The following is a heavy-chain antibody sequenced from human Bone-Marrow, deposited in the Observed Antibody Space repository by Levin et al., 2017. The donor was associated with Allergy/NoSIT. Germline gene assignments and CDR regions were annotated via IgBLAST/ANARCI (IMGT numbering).Heavy chain of an antibody. J-gene: IGHJ4*02. Sequence: SCAVSGFTFSNYDMHWVRQATGQGLEWVSATATSGDTYYADSVKGRFTISRESAKNSLYLQMNSLRDGDTAVYYCARGRCSGGSCYLFDSWGQGTLVTVSS. D-gene: IGHD2-15*01. V-gene: IGHV3-13*02. CDR1: GFTFSNYD. CDR3: ARGRCSGGSCYLFDS. CDR2: TATSGDT.